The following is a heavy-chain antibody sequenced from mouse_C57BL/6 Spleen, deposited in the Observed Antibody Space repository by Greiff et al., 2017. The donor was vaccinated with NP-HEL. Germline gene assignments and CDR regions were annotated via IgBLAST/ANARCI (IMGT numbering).Heavy chain of an antibody. D-gene: IGHD2-5*01. V-gene: IGHV1-62-2*01. CDR2: FYPGSGSI. CDR3: ARHEDDYSNYPYYFDY. Sequence: QVQLQQSGAELVKPGASVKLSCKASGYTFTEYTIHWVKQRSGQGLEWIGWFYPGSGSIKYNEKFKDKATLTADKSSSTVYMELSRLTSEDSAVYFCARHEDDYSNYPYYFDYWGQGTTLTVSS. J-gene: IGHJ2*01. CDR1: GYTFTEYT.